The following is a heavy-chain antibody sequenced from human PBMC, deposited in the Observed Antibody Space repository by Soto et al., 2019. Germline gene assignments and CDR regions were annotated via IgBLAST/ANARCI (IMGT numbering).Heavy chain of an antibody. CDR1: GFTFSDTW. V-gene: IGHV3-15*01. Sequence: EVQLVESGGGLVKPGGSLRLSCAASGFTFSDTWMTWVRQAPGKGLEWVGRIKSKIDGGTIEYAASVQGRFTISRDDSKNTLYLQMNNHKIDDTAMYYCTAAPGRGSRWGQGTLVTVFS. CDR3: TAAPGRGSR. J-gene: IGHJ4*02. CDR2: IKSKIDGGTI. D-gene: IGHD3-16*01.